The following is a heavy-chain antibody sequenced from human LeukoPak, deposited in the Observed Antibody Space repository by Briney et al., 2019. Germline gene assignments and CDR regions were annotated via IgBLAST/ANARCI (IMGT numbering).Heavy chain of an antibody. CDR1: GGSIGSTSYY. D-gene: IGHD3-9*01. CDR3: ARTPETYDILTGYYNGVFDY. J-gene: IGHJ4*02. V-gene: IGHV4-39*07. CDR2: IYYNGNT. Sequence: SETLSLTCSVSGGSIGSTSYYWGWIRQPPGKGLEWIGSIYYNGNTYYSPSLKSRVTISVDTSKNQLSLKLSSVTAADTAVYYCARTPETYDILTGYYNGVFDYWGQGTLVTVSS.